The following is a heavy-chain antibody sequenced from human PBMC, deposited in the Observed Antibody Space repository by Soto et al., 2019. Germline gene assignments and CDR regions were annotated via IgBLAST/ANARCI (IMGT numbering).Heavy chain of an antibody. Sequence: SATPSFTGTVSGASISSKYWSWIRQPPEKGLEWIGYIYYRGSTNYNPSLKSRVTISVDTSKNQFPLKLSSVTAADTAVYYCARMDLGEKLELRYRAFDIWGQGTMVTVSS. V-gene: IGHV4-59*01. CDR1: GASISSKY. D-gene: IGHD1-7*01. J-gene: IGHJ3*02. CDR2: IYYRGST. CDR3: ARMDLGEKLELRYRAFDI.